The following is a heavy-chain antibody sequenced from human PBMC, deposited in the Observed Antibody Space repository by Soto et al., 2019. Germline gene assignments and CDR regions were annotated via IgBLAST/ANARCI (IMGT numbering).Heavy chain of an antibody. D-gene: IGHD6-6*01. J-gene: IGHJ5*02. CDR3: AREGGSSSSDWFDP. V-gene: IGHV3-33*01. Sequence: QVQLVESGGGVVQPGRSLRLSCAASGFTFSSYGMHWVRQAPGKGLEWVAVIWYDGSNKYYADSVKGRFTISRDNSKNTLYLQMNSLRAEDTAVYYCAREGGSSSSDWFDPWGQGTLVTVSS. CDR1: GFTFSSYG. CDR2: IWYDGSNK.